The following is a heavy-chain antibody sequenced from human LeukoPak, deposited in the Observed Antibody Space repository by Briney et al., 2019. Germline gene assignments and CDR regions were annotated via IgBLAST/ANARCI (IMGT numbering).Heavy chain of an antibody. Sequence: SETLSLTCTVSGGSISSYYWSWIRQPPGKGLEWIGYIYHSGSTYYNPSLKSRVTISVDRSKNQFSLKLSSVTAADTAVYYCARDFTMVRGVIIKAYWGQGTLVTVSS. CDR2: IYHSGST. D-gene: IGHD3-10*01. CDR1: GGSISSYY. CDR3: ARDFTMVRGVIIKAY. J-gene: IGHJ4*02. V-gene: IGHV4-59*12.